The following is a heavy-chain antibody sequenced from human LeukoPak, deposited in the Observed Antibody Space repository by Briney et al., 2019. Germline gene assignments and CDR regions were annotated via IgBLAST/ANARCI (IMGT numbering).Heavy chain of an antibody. CDR1: GFTASSNY. Sequence: GGSLRLSCAASGFTASSNYMSWVRQAPGKGLEWVSVIYSGGSTYYADSVKGRFTISRDNSKNTLYLQMNSLRAEDTAVYYCAKDGYDSSGYYYGDYWGQGTLVTVSS. J-gene: IGHJ4*02. CDR3: AKDGYDSSGYYYGDY. CDR2: IYSGGST. V-gene: IGHV3-53*01. D-gene: IGHD3-22*01.